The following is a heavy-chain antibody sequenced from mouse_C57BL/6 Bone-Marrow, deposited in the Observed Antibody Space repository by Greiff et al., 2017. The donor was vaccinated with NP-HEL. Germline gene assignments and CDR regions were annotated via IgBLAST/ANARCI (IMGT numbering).Heavy chain of an antibody. CDR2: INPSSGYT. CDR3: ANYYGSSLYAMDY. D-gene: IGHD1-1*01. V-gene: IGHV1-4*01. Sequence: QVQLKQSGAELARPGASVKMSCKASGYTFTSYTMHWVKQRPGQGLEWIGYINPSSGYTKYNQKFKDKATLTADKSSSTAYMQLSSLTSEDSAVYYCANYYGSSLYAMDYWGQGTSVTVSS. CDR1: GYTFTSYT. J-gene: IGHJ4*01.